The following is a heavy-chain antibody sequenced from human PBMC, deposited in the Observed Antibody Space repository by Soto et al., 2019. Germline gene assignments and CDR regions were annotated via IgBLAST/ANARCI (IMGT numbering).Heavy chain of an antibody. CDR1: DGSVSSGSYY. J-gene: IGHJ4*02. CDR2: IYSSGST. CDR3: ARDSLALFDS. V-gene: IGHV4-61*01. Sequence: SETLSLTCTVSDGSVSSGSYYWTWLRQPPGKGLEWIGYIYSSGSTLYNPSIKSRVIISVDPSMNQFSLKLSSVTAADTAGYYCARDSLALFDSWGQGTLVTVSS. D-gene: IGHD3-16*02.